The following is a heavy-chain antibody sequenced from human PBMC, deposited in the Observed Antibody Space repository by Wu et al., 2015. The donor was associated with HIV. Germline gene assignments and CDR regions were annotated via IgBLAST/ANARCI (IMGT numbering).Heavy chain of an antibody. CDR1: GYTFTSYY. Sequence: QVQLVQSGAEVKKPGASVKVSCKASGYTFTSYYMHWVRQAPGQGLEWMGIINPSGGSTSYAQKFQGRVTMTRDTSTSTVYMELSSLRSEDTAVYYCAREGKGLLWVRGVSYMYWGQGTLVTVSS. J-gene: IGHJ4*02. CDR3: AREGKGLLWVRGVSYMY. V-gene: IGHV1-46*01. D-gene: IGHD3-10*01. CDR2: INPSGGST.